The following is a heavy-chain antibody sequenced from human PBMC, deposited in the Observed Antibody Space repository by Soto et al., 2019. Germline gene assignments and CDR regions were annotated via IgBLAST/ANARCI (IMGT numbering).Heavy chain of an antibody. CDR2: IYYSGST. V-gene: IGHV4-31*03. Sequence: QVQLQESGPGLVKPSQTLSLTCTVSGGSISSGGYYWSWIRQHPGKGLEWIGYIYYSGSTYYNPSLKGRVIISVDTSKNQFSLKLSSVTAADTAVYYCVRRRDGYNGPVFDYWGQGTLVTVSS. D-gene: IGHD5-12*01. J-gene: IGHJ4*02. CDR1: GGSISSGGYY. CDR3: VRRRDGYNGPVFDY.